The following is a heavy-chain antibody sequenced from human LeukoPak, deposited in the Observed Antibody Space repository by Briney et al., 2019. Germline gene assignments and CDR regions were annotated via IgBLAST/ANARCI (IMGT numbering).Heavy chain of an antibody. J-gene: IGHJ4*02. CDR2: IRAYNGNT. V-gene: IGHV1-18*01. D-gene: IGHD1-26*01. Sequence: ASVKVSCKASGYTFTSYGISWVRQAPGQGLEWMGWIRAYNGNTNYAQKLQGRVTMTTDTSTSTAYMELRSLRSDDTAVYYCARGRFGIVGATEIDYWGQGTLVTVSS. CDR3: ARGRFGIVGATEIDY. CDR1: GYTFTSYG.